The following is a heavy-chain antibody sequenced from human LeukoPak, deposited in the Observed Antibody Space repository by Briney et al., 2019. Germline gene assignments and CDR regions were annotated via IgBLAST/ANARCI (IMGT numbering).Heavy chain of an antibody. CDR2: ISSNGGST. CDR3: VKDATGTRFDP. CDR1: GFTFSSYA. J-gene: IGHJ5*02. Sequence: GGSLRLSCSASGFTFSSYAMHWVRQALGKGLEYVSAISSNGGSTYYADSVKGRFTISRDNSKNTLYLQMSSLRAEDTAVYYCVKDATGTRFDPWGQGTLVTVSS. V-gene: IGHV3-64D*06. D-gene: IGHD1-1*01.